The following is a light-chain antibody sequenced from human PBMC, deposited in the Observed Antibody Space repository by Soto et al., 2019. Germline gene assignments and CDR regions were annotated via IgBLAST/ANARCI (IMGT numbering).Light chain of an antibody. CDR2: GNS. J-gene: IGLJ1*01. V-gene: IGLV1-40*01. Sequence: QSVLTQPPSVSGAPGQRVTISCTGSSSNIGAGYDVHWYQQLPGTAPKLLIYGNSNRPSGVPDRFSGSKSGTSASLAITGLQVEDEADYYCQSYDSSYVFGTGTKLTVL. CDR3: QSYDSSYV. CDR1: SSNIGAGYD.